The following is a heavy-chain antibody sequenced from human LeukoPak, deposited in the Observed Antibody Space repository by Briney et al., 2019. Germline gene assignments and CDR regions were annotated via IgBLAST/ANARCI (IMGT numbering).Heavy chain of an antibody. CDR1: GFTFSSYW. CDR2: IKQDGSEK. Sequence: PGGSLRLSCAASGFTFSSYWMSLVRQAPGKGLEWVANIKQDGSEKYYVDSVKGRFTISRDNAKNSLYLQMNSLRTEDTAVYYCAKQGSPGRAGYFQHWGQGTLVTVSS. CDR3: AKQGSPGRAGYFQH. D-gene: IGHD1-1*01. V-gene: IGHV3-7*01. J-gene: IGHJ1*01.